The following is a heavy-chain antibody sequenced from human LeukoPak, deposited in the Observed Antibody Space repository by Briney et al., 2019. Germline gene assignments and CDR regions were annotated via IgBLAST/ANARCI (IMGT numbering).Heavy chain of an antibody. D-gene: IGHD1-26*01. CDR3: ARAGGSYYPTFDY. CDR2: ISYDGSNK. Sequence: GGSLRLSCAASGFTFSSYAMHWVRQAPGKGLEWVAVISYDGSNKYYADSVNGRFTISRDNSNSPLYLQMNSLKAEDTAVYYCARAGGSYYPTFDYWGQGTLVTVSS. J-gene: IGHJ4*02. CDR1: GFTFSSYA. V-gene: IGHV3-30-3*01.